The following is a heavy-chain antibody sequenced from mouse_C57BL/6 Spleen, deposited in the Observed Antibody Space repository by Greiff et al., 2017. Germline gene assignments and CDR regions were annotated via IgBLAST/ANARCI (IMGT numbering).Heavy chain of an antibody. Sequence: VQLKESGGDLVKPGGSLKLSCAASGFTFSSYGMSWVRQTPDKRLEWVATISSGGSYTYYPDSVKGRFTISRDNAKNTLYLQMSSLKTEDTAMYYWASESSGYAKDYWGQGTSVTVSS. V-gene: IGHV5-6*01. CDR2: ISSGGSYT. J-gene: IGHJ4*01. CDR1: GFTFSSYG. D-gene: IGHD3-2*02. CDR3: ASESSGYAKDY.